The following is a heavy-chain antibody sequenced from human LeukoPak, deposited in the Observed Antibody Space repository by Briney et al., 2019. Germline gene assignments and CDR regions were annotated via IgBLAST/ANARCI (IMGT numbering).Heavy chain of an antibody. V-gene: IGHV1-18*01. D-gene: IGHD6-13*01. CDR3: ARGQYSSSWTPYYYYYMDV. CDR2: ISAYNGNT. Sequence: ASVKVSCKASGYTFTSYGISRVRQAPGQGLEWMGWISAYNGNTNYAQKLQGRVTMTTDTSTSTAYMELRSLRSDDTAVYYCARGQYSSSWTPYYYYYMDVWGKGTTVTVSS. J-gene: IGHJ6*03. CDR1: GYTFTSYG.